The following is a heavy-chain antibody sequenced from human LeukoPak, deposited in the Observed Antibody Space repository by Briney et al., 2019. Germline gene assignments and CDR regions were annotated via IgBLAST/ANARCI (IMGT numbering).Heavy chain of an antibody. J-gene: IGHJ4*02. Sequence: SETLSLTCTVSGVSISSYYWSWIRQPPGKGLEWIGYIYYSGSTNYNPSLKSRVTISVDTSKNQFSLKLSSVTAADTAVYYCARGTRFGELLFRYWGQGTLVTVSS. CDR1: GVSISSYY. V-gene: IGHV4-59*01. CDR2: IYYSGST. CDR3: ARGTRFGELLFRY. D-gene: IGHD3-10*01.